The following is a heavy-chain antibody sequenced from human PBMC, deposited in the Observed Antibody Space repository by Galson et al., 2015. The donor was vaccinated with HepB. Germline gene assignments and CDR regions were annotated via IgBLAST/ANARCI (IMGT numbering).Heavy chain of an antibody. J-gene: IGHJ4*02. Sequence: SLRLSCAASAFTFSSYSMNWVRQAPGKGLESVASISSSSSYIYYADSVKGRFTISRDNAKNSLYLQMNSLRAEDTAVYYCARASFILIRYSSSWLRSFFDYWGQGTLVTVSS. V-gene: IGHV3-21*01. CDR3: ARASFILIRYSSSWLRSFFDY. CDR1: AFTFSSYS. CDR2: ISSSSSYI. D-gene: IGHD6-13*01.